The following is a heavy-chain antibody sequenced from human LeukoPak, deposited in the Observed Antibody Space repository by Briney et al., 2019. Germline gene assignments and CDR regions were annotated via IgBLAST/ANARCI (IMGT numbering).Heavy chain of an antibody. CDR2: TYYSGST. J-gene: IGHJ4*02. CDR1: GGSIFNTNYY. CDR3: ARGSQYYYDITGYYSHDF. D-gene: IGHD3-22*01. V-gene: IGHV4-39*01. Sequence: SETLSLTCTVSGGSIFNTNYYWGWIRQSPGKGLEWIGNTYYSGSTYYNPSLKSRVTISVDTSKNQFTLKLNSVTAADTAVYYCARGSQYYYDITGYYSHDFWGQGTLVTVSS.